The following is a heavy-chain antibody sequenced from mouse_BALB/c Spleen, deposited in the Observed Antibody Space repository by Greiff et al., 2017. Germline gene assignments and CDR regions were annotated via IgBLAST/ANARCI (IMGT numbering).Heavy chain of an antibody. V-gene: IGHV1-69*02. CDR1: GYTFTSYW. CDR3: TSGYDVGWFAY. CDR2: IYPSDSYT. D-gene: IGHD2-2*01. J-gene: IGHJ3*01. Sequence: QVQLQQPGAELVRPGASVKLSCKASGYTFTSYWINWVKQRPGQGLEWIGNIYPSDSYTNYNQKFKDKATLTVDKSSSTAYMQLSSPTSEDSAVYYCTSGYDVGWFAYWVQGTLVTVSA.